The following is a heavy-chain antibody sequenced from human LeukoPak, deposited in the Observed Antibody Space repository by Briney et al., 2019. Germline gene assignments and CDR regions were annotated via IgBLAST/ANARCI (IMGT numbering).Heavy chain of an antibody. D-gene: IGHD4-11*01. CDR2: IIPSSGST. V-gene: IGHV1-46*01. J-gene: IGHJ4*02. CDR1: GYAFTSYH. CDR3: ARSDYNDYRGLGF. Sequence: ASVKVSCKASGYAFTSYHIHWMRQAPGQGLGWMGIIIPSSGSTTYAQKFQGRVTMTRDTSTSTVYMELSSLTSDDTAVYFCARSDYNDYRGLGFWGQGTLVTVTS.